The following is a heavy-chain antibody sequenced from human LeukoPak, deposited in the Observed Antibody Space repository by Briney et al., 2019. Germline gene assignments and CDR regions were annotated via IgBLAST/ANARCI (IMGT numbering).Heavy chain of an antibody. Sequence: PSETLSLTCTVSGGSFSSSSYYWGWIRQPPGKGLEYIGTISYSGTTYYNPSLKSRVTISLDRSKNQFSLKLTPVTAADTAVYYCAAQIYGDFADYWGQGTLVTVSS. J-gene: IGHJ4*02. CDR1: GGSFSSSSYY. CDR3: AAQIYGDFADY. D-gene: IGHD4-17*01. V-gene: IGHV4-39*01. CDR2: ISYSGTT.